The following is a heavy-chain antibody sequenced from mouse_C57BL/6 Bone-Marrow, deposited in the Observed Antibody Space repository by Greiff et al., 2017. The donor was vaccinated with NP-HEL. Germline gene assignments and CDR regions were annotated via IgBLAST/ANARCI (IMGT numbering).Heavy chain of an antibody. V-gene: IGHV1-76*01. J-gene: IGHJ2*01. D-gene: IGHD1-1*01. Sequence: QVQLKESGAELVRPGASVKLSCKASGYTFTDYYINWVKQRPGQGLEWIARIYPGSGNTYYNEKFKGKATLTAEKSSSTAYMQLSSLTSEDSAVYFCARSSFSYYGSSSDYWGQGTTLTVSS. CDR2: IYPGSGNT. CDR1: GYTFTDYY. CDR3: ARSSFSYYGSSSDY.